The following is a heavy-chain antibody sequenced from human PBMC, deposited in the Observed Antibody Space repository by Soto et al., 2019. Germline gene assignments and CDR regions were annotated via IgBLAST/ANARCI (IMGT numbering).Heavy chain of an antibody. D-gene: IGHD2-2*01. Sequence: SETLSLTCTVSGGSVRSVSYYWSWIRQPPGKGLEWIGYIYYSGSTNYNPSLKSRVTMSVDTSKNQFSLKLSSVTAADTAVYYCARYCSSVPCHVLAPWGQGTLVPVSS. J-gene: IGHJ5*02. V-gene: IGHV4-61*01. CDR1: GGSVRSVSYY. CDR2: IYYSGST. CDR3: ARYCSSVPCHVLAP.